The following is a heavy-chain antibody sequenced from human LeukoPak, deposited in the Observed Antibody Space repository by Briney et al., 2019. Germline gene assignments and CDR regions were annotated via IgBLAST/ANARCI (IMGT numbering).Heavy chain of an antibody. CDR2: ISYDGSNK. CDR3: YFSGYYYGVAFDI. D-gene: IGHD3-22*01. J-gene: IGHJ3*02. Sequence: GRSLRLSCAASGFTFSSYGIHWVRQAPGKGLEWVAVISYDGSNKYYADSVKGRFTISRDNSKNTLYLQMNSLRAEDTAVYYCYFSGYYYGVAFDIWGQGTMVTVSS. V-gene: IGHV3-30*03. CDR1: GFTFSSYG.